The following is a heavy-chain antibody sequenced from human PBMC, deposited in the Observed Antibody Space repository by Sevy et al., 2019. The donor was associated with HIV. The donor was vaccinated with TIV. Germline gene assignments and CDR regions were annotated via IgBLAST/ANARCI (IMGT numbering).Heavy chain of an antibody. J-gene: IGHJ4*02. CDR1: GDSVSGGNYY. V-gene: IGHV4-61*01. Sequence: SETLSLTCTVSGDSVSGGNYYWSWIWQPPGKGLEWIGYIYYSGSTNYNPSLKSRVTISIDTSKNRFSLRLTSVTAADTAVYYCARGLFDYWGQGTLVTVSS. CDR2: IYYSGST. CDR3: ARGLFDY.